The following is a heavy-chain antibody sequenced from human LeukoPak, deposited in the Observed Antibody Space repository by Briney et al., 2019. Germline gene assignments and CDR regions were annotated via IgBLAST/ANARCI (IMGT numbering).Heavy chain of an antibody. V-gene: IGHV3-30*18. D-gene: IGHD1-26*01. CDR3: AKVVGATHLPVGY. CDR2: ISYDGSNK. CDR1: GFTFSSYG. J-gene: IGHJ4*02. Sequence: GRSLRLSCAASGFTFSSYGMHWVRQAPGKGLEWVAVISYDGSNKYYADSVKGRFTISRDNSKNTLYLQMNSLRAEDTAVYYCAKVVGATHLPVGYWGQGTLVTVSS.